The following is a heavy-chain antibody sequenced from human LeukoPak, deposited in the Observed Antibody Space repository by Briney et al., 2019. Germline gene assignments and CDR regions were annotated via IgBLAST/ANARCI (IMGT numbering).Heavy chain of an antibody. V-gene: IGHV4-31*03. CDR2: IYYSGST. Sequence: SETLSLTCTVSGGSISSGGYYWSWIRQHPGKGLEWIGYIYYSGSTYYNPSLKSRVTISVDTSKNQFSLKLSSVTAADTAVYYCARGTRVSYGRNSHFDYWGQGTLVTVSP. D-gene: IGHD5-18*01. CDR1: GGSISSGGYY. J-gene: IGHJ4*02. CDR3: ARGTRVSYGRNSHFDY.